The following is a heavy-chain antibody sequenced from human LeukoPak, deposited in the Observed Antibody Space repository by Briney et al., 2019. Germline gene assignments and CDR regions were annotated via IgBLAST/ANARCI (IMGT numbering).Heavy chain of an antibody. CDR2: IYWDDDK. CDR1: GFSLSTRGVG. Sequence: ESGPTLVKPTQTLTLTCTFSGFSLSTRGVGVGWIRQPPGKALEWLGFIYWDDDKRYNPSLKSRLTFTKDTSKKQVVLTMSNMDPVDTATYYCVHRTPDYYGSGTYSNWFDPWGQGTLVTVSS. V-gene: IGHV2-5*02. J-gene: IGHJ5*02. CDR3: VHRTPDYYGSGTYSNWFDP. D-gene: IGHD3-10*01.